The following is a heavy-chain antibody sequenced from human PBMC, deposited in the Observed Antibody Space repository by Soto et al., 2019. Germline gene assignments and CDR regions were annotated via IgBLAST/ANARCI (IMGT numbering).Heavy chain of an antibody. J-gene: IGHJ4*02. CDR3: ARQIYDSDTGPNFQYYFDS. V-gene: IGHV5-10-1*01. CDR2: IDPSDSQT. CDR1: GYSFAGYW. D-gene: IGHD3-22*01. Sequence: GESLKISCKGSGYSFAGYWITWVRQKPGKGLEWMGRIDPSDSQTYYSPSFRGHVTISVTKSITIVFLQWSSLRASDTAMYYCARQIYDSDTGPNFQYYFDSWGQGTPVTVSS.